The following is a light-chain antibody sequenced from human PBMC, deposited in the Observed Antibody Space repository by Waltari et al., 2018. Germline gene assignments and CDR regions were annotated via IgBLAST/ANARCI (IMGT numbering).Light chain of an antibody. CDR3: ASWDYSLNGVV. CDR2: SNR. J-gene: IGLJ2*01. CDR1: SSNIESNP. V-gene: IGLV1-44*01. Sequence: QPVVTQPPSASGTPGQRVTISCSGSSSNIESNPVNCYQQLPGRAPRLLIYSNRNRPSGVPDRFSASTSGRSASLAISGLQSDDEGNYYCASWDYSLNGVVYGGGTKLTVL.